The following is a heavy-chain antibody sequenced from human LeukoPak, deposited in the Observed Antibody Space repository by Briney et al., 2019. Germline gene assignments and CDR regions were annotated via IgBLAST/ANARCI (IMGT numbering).Heavy chain of an antibody. CDR2: ISSSSSYI. J-gene: IGHJ6*02. V-gene: IGHV3-21*01. CDR3: ARDREPQILDYGMDV. D-gene: IGHD1-26*01. Sequence: GGSLGLSCAASGFTYSSYSMNWVRQAPGKELEWVSSISSSSSYIYYADSEKGRFTISRDNAKNSLYLQMNSLRAEDTAVYYCARDREPQILDYGMDVWGQGTTVTVSS. CDR1: GFTYSSYS.